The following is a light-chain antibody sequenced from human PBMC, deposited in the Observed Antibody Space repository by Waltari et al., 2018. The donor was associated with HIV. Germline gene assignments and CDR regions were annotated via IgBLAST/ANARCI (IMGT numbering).Light chain of an antibody. CDR3: QTWDSSTSWRV. CDR1: KLGDKY. V-gene: IGLV3-1*01. J-gene: IGLJ3*02. Sequence: SFDLTQPPSVSVSPGHTANVTCSGDKLGDKYTYWYQQRPGQPPVLVIYKDNKRPSGIPERFSGSISGNTATLTISGTQAMDEADYYCQTWDSSTSWRVFGGGTELTVL. CDR2: KDN.